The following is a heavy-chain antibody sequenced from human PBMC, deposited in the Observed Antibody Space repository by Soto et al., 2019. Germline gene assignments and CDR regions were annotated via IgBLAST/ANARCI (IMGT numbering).Heavy chain of an antibody. CDR2: IYYSGST. V-gene: IGHV4-39*01. CDR3: ARHQRYSGSYYVWFDP. D-gene: IGHD1-26*01. CDR1: GGSISSSSYY. Sequence: PSETLSLTCTASGGSISSSSYYWGWIRQPPGKGLEWIGSIYYSGSTYYNPSLKSRVTISVDTSKNQFSLKLSSVTAADTAVYYCARHQRYSGSYYVWFDPWGQGTLVTVSS. J-gene: IGHJ5*02.